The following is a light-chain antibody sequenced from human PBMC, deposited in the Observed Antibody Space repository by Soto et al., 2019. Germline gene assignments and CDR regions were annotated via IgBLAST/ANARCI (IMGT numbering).Light chain of an antibody. V-gene: IGKV3-11*01. CDR2: DAS. CDR3: QHYGYPQWT. J-gene: IGKJ1*01. Sequence: DTVLTQSPATLSLSPGERATLSCRASQSVTTYLAWYQQKPGQAPRLLIYDASTRATGIPARFSGSGSGTEFALTISRLEPEDFAVYICQHYGYPQWTFGPGTKVEIK. CDR1: QSVTTY.